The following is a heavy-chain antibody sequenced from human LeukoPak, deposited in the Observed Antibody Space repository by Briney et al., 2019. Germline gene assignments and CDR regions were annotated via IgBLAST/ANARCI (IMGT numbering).Heavy chain of an antibody. CDR1: WFTVSCKY. D-gene: IGHD2-2*01. V-gene: IGHV3-53*01. J-gene: IGHJ6*03. CDR3: ARAGYCRTTSCFDYYMDV. Sequence: GGPLRLSCAACWFTVSCKYMRGLRQPAGRGLEWVSVVYGGDSTYYADSVNRRFTISRDNSKNTLYLQMNSLRAEDTAVYYCARAGYCRTTSCFDYYMDVWGKGTTVTVSS. CDR2: VYGGDST.